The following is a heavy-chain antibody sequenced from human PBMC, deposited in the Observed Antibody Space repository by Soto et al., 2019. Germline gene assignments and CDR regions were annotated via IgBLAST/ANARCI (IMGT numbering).Heavy chain of an antibody. CDR2: IYTRDSDN. J-gene: IGHJ3*02. V-gene: IGHV5-51*01. CDR3: ARCGDYDDAFDI. Sequence: PGESLKISWKGSGYSFTSYWVGWVRQMPGKGPEWMGIIYTRDSDNRYRTYFKGQVNISADKSISNAYPKWSRLKASDTAMYYCARCGDYDDAFDIWGQGTMVTVSS. CDR1: GYSFTSYW. D-gene: IGHD4-17*01.